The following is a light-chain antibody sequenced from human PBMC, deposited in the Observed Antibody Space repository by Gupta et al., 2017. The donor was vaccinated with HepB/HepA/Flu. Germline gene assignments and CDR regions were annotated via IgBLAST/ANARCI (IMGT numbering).Light chain of an antibody. J-gene: IGLJ2*01. V-gene: IGLV6-57*03. CDR1: SGSIASFY. Sequence: NIMLTQPHSLSEAPGKTVTISCTRSSGSIASFYVQWYQQRPGSAPIIVIFEDKERSSGVPDRFSGSIDSSSNSASLTISGLETEDEADYYCQSYDGHNNVVFGGGTKLTV. CDR3: QSYDGHNNVV. CDR2: EDK.